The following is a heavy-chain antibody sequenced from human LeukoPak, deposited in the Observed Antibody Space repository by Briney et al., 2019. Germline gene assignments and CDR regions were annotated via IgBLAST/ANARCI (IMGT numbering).Heavy chain of an antibody. CDR2: INHSGST. V-gene: IGHV4-34*01. J-gene: IGHJ4*02. Sequence: PSETLSLTCAVYGGSFSGYYWSWIRQPPGKGLEWIGEINHSGSTNYNPSLKSRVTISVDTSKNQFSLKLSSVTAADTAVYYCARGEGYYDAYREGWGQGTLVTVSS. D-gene: IGHD3-16*01. CDR3: ARGEGYYDAYREG. CDR1: GGSFSGYY.